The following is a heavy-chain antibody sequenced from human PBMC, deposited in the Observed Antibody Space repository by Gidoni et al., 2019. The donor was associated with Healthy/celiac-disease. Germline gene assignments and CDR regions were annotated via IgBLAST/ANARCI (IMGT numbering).Heavy chain of an antibody. J-gene: IGHJ4*02. CDR1: GFTFCSYG. CDR2: IWYDGSNK. D-gene: IGHD2-8*01. Sequence: QVQLVESGGGVVQPGTSLRLSCAASGFTFCSYGLHWVRQAPGKGVGWVAVIWYDGSNKYYADSVKGRFTISRDNSKNTLYLQMNSLRAEDTAVYYCARQDGGYCTNGVCYWGYFDYWGQGTLVTVSS. V-gene: IGHV3-33*01. CDR3: ARQDGGYCTNGVCYWGYFDY.